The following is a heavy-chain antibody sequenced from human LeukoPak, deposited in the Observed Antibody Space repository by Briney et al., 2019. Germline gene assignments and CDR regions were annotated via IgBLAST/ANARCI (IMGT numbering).Heavy chain of an antibody. CDR2: IFPGGNT. V-gene: IGHV3-53*01. CDR1: GFSVSSKY. CDR3: ARDTGEGIDY. Sequence: PGGSLRLSCAASGFSVSSKYMTWVRQSPGKGLDWASVIFPGGNTYYGDSVKGRFTISRDNSMNTVYLQMNSLRVEDTALYYCARDTGEGIDYWGQGTLVTVSS. D-gene: IGHD3-16*01. J-gene: IGHJ4*02.